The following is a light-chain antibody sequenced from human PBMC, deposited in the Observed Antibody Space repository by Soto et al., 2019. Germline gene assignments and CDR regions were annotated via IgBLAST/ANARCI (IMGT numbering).Light chain of an antibody. CDR1: RSNIGAGYD. CDR3: QSYDSSLWV. CDR2: GNS. Sequence: QSVLTQPHSVSGAPGQRLTIACTGSRSNIGAGYDVHWYQQLPGTAPKLLIYGNSNRPSGVPDRFSGSKSGTSASLAITGLQAEDEADYYCQSYDSSLWVFGGRTKLTVL. J-gene: IGLJ3*02. V-gene: IGLV1-40*01.